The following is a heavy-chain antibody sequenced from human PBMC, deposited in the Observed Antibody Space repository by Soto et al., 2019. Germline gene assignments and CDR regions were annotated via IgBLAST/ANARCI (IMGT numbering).Heavy chain of an antibody. Sequence: QVQLQESGPGLVKPSQTLSLTCTVSGGSINNGDYYWSWIRQPPGKGLEWIGYMYYSGNTYYNPSRKSRGTISIDTSKNQFSLKLRSVTVADTAVYFCAREGIGYCKRTSCHGVDVWGQGTTVIVSS. J-gene: IGHJ6*02. CDR2: MYYSGNT. CDR1: GGSINNGDYY. V-gene: IGHV4-30-4*01. CDR3: AREGIGYCKRTSCHGVDV. D-gene: IGHD2-2*01.